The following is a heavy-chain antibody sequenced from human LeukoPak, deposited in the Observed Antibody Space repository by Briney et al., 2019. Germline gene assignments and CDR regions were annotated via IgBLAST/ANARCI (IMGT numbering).Heavy chain of an antibody. Sequence: SETLSLTCTVSGGSTSSYYWSWIRQPAGKGLEWIGRIYNSGSTNYNLSLKSRVTMSVDTSKNQFSLKLSSVTAADTAVYFCARDVQWLGLFDYWGQGTLVTVSS. V-gene: IGHV4-4*07. D-gene: IGHD6-19*01. CDR1: GGSTSSYY. CDR3: ARDVQWLGLFDY. J-gene: IGHJ4*02. CDR2: IYNSGST.